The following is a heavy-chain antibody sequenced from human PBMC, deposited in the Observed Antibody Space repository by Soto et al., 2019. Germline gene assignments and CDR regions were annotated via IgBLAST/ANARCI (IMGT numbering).Heavy chain of an antibody. V-gene: IGHV5-10-1*01. CDR2: IDPSDSYT. J-gene: IGHJ6*02. CDR1: GYSFTSYW. D-gene: IGHD6-13*01. CDR3: ARHRSSRNYYGMDV. Sequence: RGESLKISCKGSGYSFTSYWISWVRQMPGKGLEWMGRIDPSDSYTNYSPSFQGHVTISADKSISTAYLQWSSLKASDTAMYYCARHRSSRNYYGMDVWGQGTTVTVSS.